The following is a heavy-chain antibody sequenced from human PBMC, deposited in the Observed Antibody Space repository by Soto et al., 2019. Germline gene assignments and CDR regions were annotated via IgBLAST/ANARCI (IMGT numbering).Heavy chain of an antibody. V-gene: IGHV1-69*01. CDR3: ARDGRAVAGRERDYYYYGMDV. J-gene: IGHJ6*02. CDR1: GGTFSSYA. D-gene: IGHD6-19*01. CDR2: IIPIFGTA. Sequence: QVQLVQSGAEVKKPGSSVKVSCKASGGTFSSYAISWVRQAPGQGLEWMGGIIPIFGTANYAQKLQGRVTITADESTSTAYMELSSLRSEDTAVYYCARDGRAVAGRERDYYYYGMDVWGQGTTVTVSS.